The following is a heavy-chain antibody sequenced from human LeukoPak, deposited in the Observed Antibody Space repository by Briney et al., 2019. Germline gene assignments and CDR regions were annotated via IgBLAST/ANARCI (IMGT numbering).Heavy chain of an antibody. CDR2: NSYSGST. CDR3: ARGILTYYSGSGTYAFDY. V-gene: IGHV4-61*01. D-gene: IGHD3-10*01. J-gene: IGHJ4*02. Sequence: PSETLSLTCTVSGGSVSSGNYYWSWIRQPPGKELQWIGYNSYSGSTNYHPSLKSRVSISVDTSKNQFSLRLSSVTAADTAVYYCARGILTYYSGSGTYAFDYWGQGTLVTVSS. CDR1: GGSVSSGNYY.